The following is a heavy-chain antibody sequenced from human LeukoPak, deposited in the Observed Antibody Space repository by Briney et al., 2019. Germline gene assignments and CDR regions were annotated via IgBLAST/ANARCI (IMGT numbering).Heavy chain of an antibody. CDR2: INHSGST. CDR1: GGSLSGYY. Sequence: SETLSLTCAVYGGSLSGYYWSWFRQPPGKGLEWIGEINHSGSTNYNPSLKSRVTISVDTSKNQFSLKLSSVTAADTAVYYCARGRLRAAGTPGYFDYWGQGTLVTVSS. D-gene: IGHD6-13*01. CDR3: ARGRLRAAGTPGYFDY. J-gene: IGHJ4*02. V-gene: IGHV4-34*01.